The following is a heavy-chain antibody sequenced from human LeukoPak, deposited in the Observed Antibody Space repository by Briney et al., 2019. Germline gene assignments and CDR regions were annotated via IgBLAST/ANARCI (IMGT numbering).Heavy chain of an antibody. J-gene: IGHJ6*03. V-gene: IGHV3-23*01. D-gene: IGHD3-10*02. CDR3: ARGRMFGELYYYYYYYMDV. CDR1: GFTFSSSA. CDR2: ISASGGST. Sequence: GGSLRLSCAASGFTFSSSAMSWVRQAPGKGLEWVSVISASGGSTYYADSVKGRFTISRDNSKKTLYLQMNSLRAEDTAVYYCARGRMFGELYYYYYYYMDVWGKGTTVTISS.